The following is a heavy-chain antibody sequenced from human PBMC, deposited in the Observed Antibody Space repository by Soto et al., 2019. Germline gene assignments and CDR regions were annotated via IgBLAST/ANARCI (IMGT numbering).Heavy chain of an antibody. CDR2: INPSGGST. D-gene: IGHD5-12*01. CDR1: GYTFTSYY. J-gene: IGHJ4*02. Sequence: QVQLVQSGAEVKKPGASVKVSCKASGYTFTSYYMHWVRQAPGQGLEWMGIINPSGGSTSYAQKFQGRVTMTRDRSTSTVCMELSSLRSEDTAVYYCARERRDGYNFMGWGQGTLVTVSS. CDR3: ARERRDGYNFMG. V-gene: IGHV1-46*01.